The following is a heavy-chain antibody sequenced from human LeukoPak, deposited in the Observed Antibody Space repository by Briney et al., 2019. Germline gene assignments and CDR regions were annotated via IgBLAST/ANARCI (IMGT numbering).Heavy chain of an antibody. Sequence: GGSLRLSCAASGFTFSSYAMHWVRQAPGKGLEWVAVISYDGSNKYYADSVKGRFTISRDNSKNTRYLQMNSLRAEDTAVYYCARDAADYYYGMDVWGKGTTVTVSS. J-gene: IGHJ6*04. V-gene: IGHV3-30*04. D-gene: IGHD6-25*01. CDR2: ISYDGSNK. CDR3: ARDAADYYYGMDV. CDR1: GFTFSSYA.